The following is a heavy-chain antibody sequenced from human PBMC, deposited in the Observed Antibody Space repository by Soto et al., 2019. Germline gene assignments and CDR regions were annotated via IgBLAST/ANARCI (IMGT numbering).Heavy chain of an antibody. D-gene: IGHD4-17*01. Sequence: QVQLVQSGAEVTKPGSSVKVSCKASGGTFSSYTISWVRQAPGQGLEWMGRIIPILGIANYAQKFQGRVTITADKSTSTAYMELSSLRSEDTAVYYCGRGGDTVTTMGWFDPWGQGTLVTVSS. CDR1: GGTFSSYT. CDR3: GRGGDTVTTMGWFDP. CDR2: IIPILGIA. J-gene: IGHJ5*02. V-gene: IGHV1-69*02.